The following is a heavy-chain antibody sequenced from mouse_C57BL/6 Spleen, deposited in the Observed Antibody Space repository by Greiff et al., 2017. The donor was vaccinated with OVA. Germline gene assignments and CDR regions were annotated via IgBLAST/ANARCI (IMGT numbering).Heavy chain of an antibody. V-gene: IGHV1-64*01. CDR3: ARSGSNYERDY. D-gene: IGHD2-5*01. J-gene: IGHJ4*01. Sequence: QVQLKQPGAELVKPGASVKLSCKASGYTFTSYWMHWVKQTPGKGLEWIGMIHPSSGSTNYNETLKGRATLSVDKSSSTGYMQLSSLTSEDAAVYYYARSGSNYERDYWGQGTSVTVSS. CDR2: IHPSSGST. CDR1: GYTFTSYW.